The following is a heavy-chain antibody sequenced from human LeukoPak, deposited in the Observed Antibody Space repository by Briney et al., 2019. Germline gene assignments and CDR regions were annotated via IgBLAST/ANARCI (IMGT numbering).Heavy chain of an antibody. V-gene: IGHV3-23*01. CDR1: GFAFSSYA. CDR3: VRDGAVVTSGNYPWRYFQY. J-gene: IGHJ1*01. D-gene: IGHD3-10*01. Sequence: GGSLRLSCAASGFAFSSYAMSWVRQAPGKGLEWVSGISGSGGNTYYVDSVKGRFTISRDNAKNSLYLQMNTLRAEDTAVYYCVRDGAVVTSGNYPWRYFQYWGQGTLVTVSS. CDR2: ISGSGGNT.